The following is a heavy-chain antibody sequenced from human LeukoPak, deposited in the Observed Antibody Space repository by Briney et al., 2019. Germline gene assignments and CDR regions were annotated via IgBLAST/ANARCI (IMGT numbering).Heavy chain of an antibody. Sequence: GGSLRLSCAASGFTFSSYDMHWVRQPTGKGLEWVSTIGTAGDTYYPGSVKGRFTISREDAENSLYLQMNSLRAGDTAVYYCARSRDGYNLWYFDLWGRGTLVTVSS. CDR2: IGTAGDT. V-gene: IGHV3-13*01. CDR1: GFTFSSYD. J-gene: IGHJ2*01. D-gene: IGHD5-24*01. CDR3: ARSRDGYNLWYFDL.